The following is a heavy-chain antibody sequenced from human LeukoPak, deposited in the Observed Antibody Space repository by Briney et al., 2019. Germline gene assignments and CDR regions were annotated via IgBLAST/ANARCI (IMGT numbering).Heavy chain of an antibody. D-gene: IGHD3-22*01. V-gene: IGHV4-39*01. CDR3: ARTPDSSGYYLNY. CDR1: GDSISSTSSY. CDR2: MSHSGGT. J-gene: IGHJ4*02. Sequence: SETLSLTCNVSGDSISSTSSYCGWVRQSPGKGLEWIGSMSHSGGTNYNPSLRSRVIMSVDTSKNQFSLRLRSVTAADTAVYYCARTPDSSGYYLNYWGQGTLVTVSS.